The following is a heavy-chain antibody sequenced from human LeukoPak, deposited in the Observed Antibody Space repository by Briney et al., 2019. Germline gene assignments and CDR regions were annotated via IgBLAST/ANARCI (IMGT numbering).Heavy chain of an antibody. D-gene: IGHD5-12*01. J-gene: IGHJ4*02. CDR2: INHSGST. Sequence: SETLSLTCAVYGGSFSGYYWSWIRQPPGKGLEWIGEINHSGSTNYNPSLKSRVTISVDTSKNQFSLKLSSVTAADTAVYYCARARNIVASFDYWGQGTLVTVSS. V-gene: IGHV4-34*01. CDR1: GGSFSGYY. CDR3: ARARNIVASFDY.